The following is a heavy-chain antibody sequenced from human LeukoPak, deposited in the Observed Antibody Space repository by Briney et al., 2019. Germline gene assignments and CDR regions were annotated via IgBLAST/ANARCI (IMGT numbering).Heavy chain of an antibody. Sequence: SETLSLTCTVSGYSISSGYYWGWIRQPAGKGLEWIGRIYHSGSTYYNPSLKSRVTISVDTSKNQFSLKLSSVTAADTAVYYCARQNGYSSSWYIDYWGQGTLVTVSS. CDR2: IYHSGST. CDR1: GYSISSGYY. V-gene: IGHV4-38-2*02. J-gene: IGHJ4*02. CDR3: ARQNGYSSSWYIDY. D-gene: IGHD6-13*01.